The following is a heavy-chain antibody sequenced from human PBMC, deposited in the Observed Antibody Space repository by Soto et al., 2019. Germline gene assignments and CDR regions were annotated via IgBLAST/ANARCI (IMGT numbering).Heavy chain of an antibody. V-gene: IGHV1-69*01. Sequence: QVQLVQSGAEVKKPGSSVKVSCKASGGTFSSYAISWVRQAPGQGLEWMGGIIPIFGTANYAQKFQGRVTITADESTITAYMELSSLRSEETAVYYCARCSTRVVITTSAFDIWGQGTMVTVSS. CDR2: IIPIFGTA. J-gene: IGHJ3*02. D-gene: IGHD3-22*01. CDR3: ARCSTRVVITTSAFDI. CDR1: GGTFSSYA.